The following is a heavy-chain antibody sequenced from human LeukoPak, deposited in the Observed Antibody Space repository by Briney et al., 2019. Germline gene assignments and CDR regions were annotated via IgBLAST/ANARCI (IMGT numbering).Heavy chain of an antibody. CDR2: ISSSGSTI. J-gene: IGHJ4*02. Sequence: GGSLRLSCAASGFTFSSYGMHWVRQAPGKGLEWVSYISSSGSTIYYADSVKGRFTISRDNAKNSLYLQMNSLRAEDTAVYYCARARIAAAGTWFDYWGQGTLVTVSS. CDR1: GFTFSSYG. D-gene: IGHD6-13*01. CDR3: ARARIAAAGTWFDY. V-gene: IGHV3-48*04.